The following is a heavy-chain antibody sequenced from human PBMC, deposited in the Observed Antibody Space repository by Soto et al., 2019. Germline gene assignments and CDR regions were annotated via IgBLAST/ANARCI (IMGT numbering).Heavy chain of an antibody. CDR3: ARGGGVAVAGSAAFDR. V-gene: IGHV1-2*02. CDR1: GYPVTAYY. J-gene: IGHJ3*02. D-gene: IGHD6-19*01. CDR2: INPATGAA. Sequence: QLHLVQSGAVVKKPGASVTVSCSASGYPVTAYYMHWVRQAPGRGLEWMGGINPATGAAKYTQTFQGRGTMTRAAATSTGFMEMSGRAAEDTAGFYWARGGGVAVAGSAAFDRWGQGTLVTVSS.